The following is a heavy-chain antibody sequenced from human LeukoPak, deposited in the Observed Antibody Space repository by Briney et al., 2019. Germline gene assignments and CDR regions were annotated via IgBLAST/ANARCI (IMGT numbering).Heavy chain of an antibody. V-gene: IGHV4-39*01. D-gene: IGHD2-2*01. J-gene: IGHJ5*02. CDR2: VSYSGSP. Sequence: PSETLSLTCTVSGGSIRSSSYYWGWIRQPPGKGLEWLGSVSYSGSPYYNPSLKSRVTISIDTSKNQFSLRLTSVTAADTAVYYCARYCSSTSCYGWFDPWGQGTLVTVSS. CDR1: GGSIRSSSYY. CDR3: ARYCSSTSCYGWFDP.